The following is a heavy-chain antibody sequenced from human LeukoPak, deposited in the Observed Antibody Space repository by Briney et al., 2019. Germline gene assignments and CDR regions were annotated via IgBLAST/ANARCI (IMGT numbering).Heavy chain of an antibody. D-gene: IGHD6-19*01. V-gene: IGHV4-4*08. CDR1: GGSINTYY. Sequence: SETLSLTCTVSGGSINTYYWSWIRQSPGKGLEWIGYIHHSGGTNYSPSLKSRVTISVDTSKNRFSLRLTSLTAADTAVYFCAGGGWSFDAFDFWGQGTLGTVSS. CDR3: AGGGWSFDAFDF. CDR2: IHHSGGT. J-gene: IGHJ3*01.